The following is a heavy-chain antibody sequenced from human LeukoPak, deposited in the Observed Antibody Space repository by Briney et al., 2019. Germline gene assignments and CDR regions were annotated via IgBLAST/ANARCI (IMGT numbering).Heavy chain of an antibody. J-gene: IGHJ4*02. CDR2: IRSSGTTT. D-gene: IGHD3-22*01. V-gene: IGHV3-48*03. Sequence: GGSLRLSCAASGFTFGNYDMNWVRQAPGKGLEWVSYIRSSGTTTYYADSVRGRFTVSRDNAKNLLYQQMKSLRAEDTAVYYWARDPPNGYWSFDHLGQGTLVTVSA. CDR3: ARDPPNGYWSFDH. CDR1: GFTFGNYD.